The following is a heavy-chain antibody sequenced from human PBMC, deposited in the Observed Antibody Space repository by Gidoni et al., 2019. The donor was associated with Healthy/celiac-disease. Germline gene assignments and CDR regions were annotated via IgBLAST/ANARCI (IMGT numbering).Heavy chain of an antibody. J-gene: IGHJ5*02. Sequence: QVQLVESGGGVVQPGRSLRLSCAASGFTFSSYAMHWVRQAPGKGLEWVAVISYDGSNKYYADSVKGRFTISRDNSKNTLYLQMNSLRAEDTAVYYCARDGGDILTGFDPWGQGTLVTVSS. CDR1: GFTFSSYA. CDR3: ARDGGDILTGFDP. CDR2: ISYDGSNK. D-gene: IGHD3-9*01. V-gene: IGHV3-30-3*01.